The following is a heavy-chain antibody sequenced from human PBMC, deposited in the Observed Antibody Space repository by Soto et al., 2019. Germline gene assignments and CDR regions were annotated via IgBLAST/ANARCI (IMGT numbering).Heavy chain of an antibody. CDR1: GFTFSSYA. CDR2: ISGSGGST. Sequence: GGSLRLSCAASGFTFSSYAMSWVRQAPGKGLEWVSAISGSGGSTYYADSVKGRFTISRDNSKNTLYLQMNSLRAEDTAVYYCAKGGYCTNGVCYPYYYMDVWGKGTTVTVSS. CDR3: AKGGYCTNGVCYPYYYMDV. J-gene: IGHJ6*03. D-gene: IGHD2-8*01. V-gene: IGHV3-23*01.